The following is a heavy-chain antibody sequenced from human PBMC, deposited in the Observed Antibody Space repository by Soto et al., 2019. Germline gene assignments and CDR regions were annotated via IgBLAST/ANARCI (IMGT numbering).Heavy chain of an antibody. V-gene: IGHV3-53*01. Sequence: DVQLVESGGGLIQPGESLRLSCAAFGLTISGKKYVAWVRQAPGKGLEWVSALYDVDGSFYADSVTGRFTTSSDRSKTTVYLQMNDLRPDDAAVYSCATWHEREHAFDVWGQGTTVTISS. D-gene: IGHD1-1*01. CDR1: GLTISGKKY. J-gene: IGHJ3*01. CDR3: ATWHEREHAFDV. CDR2: LYDVDGS.